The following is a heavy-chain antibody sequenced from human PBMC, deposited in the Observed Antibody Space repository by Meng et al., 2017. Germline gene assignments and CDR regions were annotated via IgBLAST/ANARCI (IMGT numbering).Heavy chain of an antibody. J-gene: IGHJ4*02. V-gene: IGHV4-4*02. CDR2: IYHSGST. Sequence: QEQLLESGPGLVKPSQHLSLTCAVSGGSISSSNWWSWVRQPPGKGLEWIGEIYHSGSTNYNPSLKSRVTISVDKSKNQFSLKLSSVTAADTTVYYCARGTDYGDYYFDYWGQGTLVTVSS. CDR1: GGSISSSNW. D-gene: IGHD4-17*01. CDR3: ARGTDYGDYYFDY.